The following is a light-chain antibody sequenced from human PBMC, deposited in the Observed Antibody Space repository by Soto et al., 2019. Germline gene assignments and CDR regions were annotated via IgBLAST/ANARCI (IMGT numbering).Light chain of an antibody. CDR1: SSNIGGNS. CDR3: GSWDSSLSAYV. V-gene: IGLV1-51*01. Sequence: QSVLTQPPSVSAAPGQKVTISCSGSSSNIGGNSVSWYQQLPGTAPKLLIYDDNKRPSGIPDRFSGSKSGTSATLGITGFQTGDEADDYCGSWDSSLSAYVFGTGTKVTLL. J-gene: IGLJ1*01. CDR2: DDN.